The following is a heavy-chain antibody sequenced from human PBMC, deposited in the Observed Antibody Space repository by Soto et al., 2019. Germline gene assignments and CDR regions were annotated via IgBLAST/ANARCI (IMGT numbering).Heavy chain of an antibody. CDR2: ISHDGTDR. Sequence: SLRLSCEASGFTFSSYGMHWVRQAPGKGLEWVAAISHDGTDRYYANSVKGRFTISRDNSKNTLYLQMNSLRSEDTAIYYCPKGTAVAYQWFDPWGQGTLVTVYS. J-gene: IGHJ5*02. V-gene: IGHV3-30*18. CDR1: GFTFSSYG. D-gene: IGHD6-19*01. CDR3: PKGTAVAYQWFDP.